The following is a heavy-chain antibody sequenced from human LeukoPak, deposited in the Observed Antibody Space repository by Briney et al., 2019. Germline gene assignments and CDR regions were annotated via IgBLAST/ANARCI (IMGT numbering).Heavy chain of an antibody. J-gene: IGHJ4*02. CDR1: GFTFSNYG. D-gene: IGHD5-12*01. Sequence: GGSLRLSCAASGFTFSNYGMHWVRQAPGKGLEWVAVIWFDGTNKYYADSVRGRFTISRDNSKNTLYLQMSSLRAEDTAVYYCARDRGVAAHLDHWGQGTLVTVSS. CDR3: ARDRGVAAHLDH. V-gene: IGHV3-33*01. CDR2: IWFDGTNK.